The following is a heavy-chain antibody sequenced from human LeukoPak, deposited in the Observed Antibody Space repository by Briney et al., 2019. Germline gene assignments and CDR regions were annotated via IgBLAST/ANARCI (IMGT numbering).Heavy chain of an antibody. Sequence: GGSLRLSCVVSGFSFSSYGMHWVRQAPGKGLEWVAFIRYDGSNKYYADSVKGRFTISRDNSKNTLYLQMNSLRAEDTAVYYCAKPMSYSSSWSRPFDYWGQGTLVTVSS. CDR1: GFSFSSYG. CDR3: AKPMSYSSSWSRPFDY. D-gene: IGHD6-13*01. V-gene: IGHV3-30*02. CDR2: IRYDGSNK. J-gene: IGHJ4*02.